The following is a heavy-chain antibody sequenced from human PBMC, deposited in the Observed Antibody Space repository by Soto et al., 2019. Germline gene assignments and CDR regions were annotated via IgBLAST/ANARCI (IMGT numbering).Heavy chain of an antibody. V-gene: IGHV2-5*02. J-gene: IGHJ4*02. Sequence: QITLNESGPTVVKPAETLTLTCTFSGFSLTTSGVGVGWIRQSPGKAPEWLALIYWDDDKRYSASLKSRLTTNKDTYKNQVVLTMASVDPADTATYYCAHRILRTVFGLVTTTAIYFDFWGQGTPVVVSS. CDR1: GFSLTTSGVG. CDR2: IYWDDDK. CDR3: AHRILRTVFGLVTTTAIYFDF. D-gene: IGHD3-3*01.